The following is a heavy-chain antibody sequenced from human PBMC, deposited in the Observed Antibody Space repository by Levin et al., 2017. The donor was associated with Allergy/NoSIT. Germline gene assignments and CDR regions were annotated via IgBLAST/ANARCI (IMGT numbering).Heavy chain of an antibody. V-gene: IGHV4-39*01. CDR3: ATTFQGAFDI. Sequence: SQTLSLTCTVSGGSISSSSYYWGWIRQPPGKGLEWIGSIYYSGSTYYNPSLKSRVTISVDTSKNQFSLKLSSVTAADTAVYYCATTFQGAFDIWGQGTMVTVSS. J-gene: IGHJ3*02. CDR2: IYYSGST. CDR1: GGSISSSSYY. D-gene: IGHD2-21*01.